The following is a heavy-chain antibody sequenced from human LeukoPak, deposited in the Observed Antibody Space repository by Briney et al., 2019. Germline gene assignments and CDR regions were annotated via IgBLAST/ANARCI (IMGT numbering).Heavy chain of an antibody. CDR3: ARSVNDDLLTDYYYFDY. CDR1: GVSFSGYY. V-gene: IGHV4-34*01. D-gene: IGHD3-9*01. CDR2: INDSGST. J-gene: IGHJ4*02. Sequence: SETLSLTCAVYGVSFSGYYWSWIRQPPGKGLEWIGEINDSGSTNYNPSLKSRVTISVDTSKNQFSLRLTSVTVADTAVYYCARSVNDDLLTDYYYFDYWGQGTLVTVSS.